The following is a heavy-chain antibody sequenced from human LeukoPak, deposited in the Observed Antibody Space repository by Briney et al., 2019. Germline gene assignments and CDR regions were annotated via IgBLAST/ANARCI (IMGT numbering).Heavy chain of an antibody. J-gene: IGHJ3*02. V-gene: IGHV3-21*01. Sequence: PGGSLRLSCAASGFTFSSYSMNWVRQAPGKGLEWVSSISSSSSYIYYADSVKGRFTISRDNAKNSLYLQMSSLRAEDTAVYYCARAGGSGGRDAFDIWGQGTMVTVSS. D-gene: IGHD2-15*01. CDR3: ARAGGSGGRDAFDI. CDR2: ISSSSSYI. CDR1: GFTFSSYS.